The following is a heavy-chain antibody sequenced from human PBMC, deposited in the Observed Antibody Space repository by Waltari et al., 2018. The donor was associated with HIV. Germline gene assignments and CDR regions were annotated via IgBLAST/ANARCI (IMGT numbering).Heavy chain of an antibody. CDR3: ARVPAHVRFPDY. CDR1: GGPLPTFA. J-gene: IGHJ4*02. Sequence: HLIQYRADVRKPGTSRKGSCKASGGPLPTFAINWVRQAPGQGREWMGMLIPKLGTAKFTQRFKGGLTLTADKCATTAYLELGGLRSGDTGVNYCARVPAHVRFPDYWGKGTLVTVS. D-gene: IGHD2-21*01. V-gene: IGHV1-69*04. CDR2: LIPKLGTA.